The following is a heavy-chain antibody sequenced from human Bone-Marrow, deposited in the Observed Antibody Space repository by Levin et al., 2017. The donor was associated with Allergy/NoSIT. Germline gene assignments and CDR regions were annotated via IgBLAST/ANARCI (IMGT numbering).Heavy chain of an antibody. Sequence: PSETLSLTCTVSGGSISSDYGSWIRRPPGKGLEWIGYINYSGTTNYNPSLKSRVTISIDKAKNQFSLRLSSVTAADTALYYCARFYGSGWSGWFDPWGQGTPVTVSS. V-gene: IGHV4-59*01. CDR1: GGSISSDY. CDR3: ARFYGSGWSGWFDP. CDR2: INYSGTT. J-gene: IGHJ5*02. D-gene: IGHD3-10*01.